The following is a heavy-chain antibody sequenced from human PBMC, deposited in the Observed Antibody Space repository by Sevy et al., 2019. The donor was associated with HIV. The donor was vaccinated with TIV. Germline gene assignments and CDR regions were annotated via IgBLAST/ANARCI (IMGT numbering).Heavy chain of an antibody. CDR2: IYHSGYT. CDR1: GGSISSVNW. Sequence: SETLSLTCAVSGGSISSVNWWHWVRQPPGKGLGWIGEIYHSGYTNYNPSLKSRVTISLDNSKNQFSLKLSFVTAADTAVYYCARGGETPRGFDPWGQGSLVTVSS. J-gene: IGHJ5*02. CDR3: ARGGETPRGFDP. V-gene: IGHV4-4*02. D-gene: IGHD3-16*01.